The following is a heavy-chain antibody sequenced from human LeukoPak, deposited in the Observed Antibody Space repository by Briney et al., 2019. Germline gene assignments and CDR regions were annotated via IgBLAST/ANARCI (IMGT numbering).Heavy chain of an antibody. CDR3: TRDLSGADDY. D-gene: IGHD7-27*01. Sequence: GGSLRLSCAASGFTLSRYWMHWVRQAPGKGLVWVSRINEDGSAINYADSVKGRFTISRDNAKNTLYLQMNSLTAEDTATYYCTRDLSGADDYWGQGALVTVSS. J-gene: IGHJ4*02. CDR2: INEDGSAI. CDR1: GFTLSRYW. V-gene: IGHV3-74*01.